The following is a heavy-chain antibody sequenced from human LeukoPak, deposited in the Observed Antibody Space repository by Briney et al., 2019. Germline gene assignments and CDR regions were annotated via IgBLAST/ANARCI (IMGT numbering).Heavy chain of an antibody. D-gene: IGHD2-2*01. CDR1: GYTFTSYG. J-gene: IGHJ5*02. Sequence: GASVKVSCKASGYTFTSYGITWVRQAPGQGLEWMGWISAYNGNTNYAQNLQGRVTMTTDTSTSTAYMELRSLRSDDTAVYYCANGGGYQLPRNWFDPWGQGTLVTVSS. V-gene: IGHV1-18*01. CDR3: ANGGGYQLPRNWFDP. CDR2: ISAYNGNT.